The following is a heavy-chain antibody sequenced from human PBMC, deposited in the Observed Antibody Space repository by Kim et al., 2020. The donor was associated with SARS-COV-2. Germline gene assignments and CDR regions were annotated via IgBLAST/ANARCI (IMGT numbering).Heavy chain of an antibody. D-gene: IGHD1-7*01. CDR1: GFTFSIYV. J-gene: IGHJ6*02. Sequence: GGSLRLSCAASGFTFSIYVMHWVRQAPGKGLEWMAVISDDGSKIYYADSVKGRFTISRDNSKNTLYLQMNSLRAEDTAVYYCARGGHNWNYGLGMDVWGQGTTVTVSS. CDR3: ARGGHNWNYGLGMDV. V-gene: IGHV3-30-3*01. CDR2: ISDDGSKI.